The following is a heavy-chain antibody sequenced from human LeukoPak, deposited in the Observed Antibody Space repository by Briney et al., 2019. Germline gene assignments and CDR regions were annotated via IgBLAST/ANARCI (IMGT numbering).Heavy chain of an antibody. CDR2: IYYSGST. Sequence: PSETLSLTCTVSGGSISSYYWSWIRQPPGKGLEWIGYIYYSGSTNYNPSLKSRVTMSVDTSKNQFSLKLSSVTAADTAVYYCARLDYYGSGSYYKEHWGQGTLVTVSS. J-gene: IGHJ1*01. CDR1: GGSISSYY. D-gene: IGHD3-10*01. V-gene: IGHV4-59*12. CDR3: ARLDYYGSGSYYKEH.